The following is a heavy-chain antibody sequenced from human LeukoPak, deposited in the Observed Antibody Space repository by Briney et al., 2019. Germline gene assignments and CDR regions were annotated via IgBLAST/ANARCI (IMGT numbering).Heavy chain of an antibody. D-gene: IGHD3-10*01. Sequence: ASVKVSCKASGYTFTSYGFSWVRQAPGQGLEWMGWISAYNGNTNYAQKLQGRVAMSTDTSTSTAYMELRSLRSDDTAVYYCARRGVGDDFDYWGQGTLVTVSS. CDR1: GYTFTSYG. V-gene: IGHV1-18*01. CDR2: ISAYNGNT. J-gene: IGHJ4*02. CDR3: ARRGVGDDFDY.